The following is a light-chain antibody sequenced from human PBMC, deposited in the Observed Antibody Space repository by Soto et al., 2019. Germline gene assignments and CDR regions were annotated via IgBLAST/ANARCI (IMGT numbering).Light chain of an antibody. CDR1: QAVGRNY. V-gene: IGKV3-20*01. J-gene: IGKJ4*01. CDR3: QQDAASPLT. Sequence: EIVLTQCPRTLSLSPGYRATLSCRASQAVGRNYIAWYHQKPGHTPRLILYHASKRDTGIPDRFSGSGSGTDFTLTISRLQPEDFAVYYCQQDAASPLTFGGGAKVDI. CDR2: HAS.